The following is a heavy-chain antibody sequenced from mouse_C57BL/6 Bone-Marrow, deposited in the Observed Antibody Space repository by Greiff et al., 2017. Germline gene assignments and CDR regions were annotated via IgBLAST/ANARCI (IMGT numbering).Heavy chain of an antibody. Sequence: VQLQQPGAELVKPGASVKMSCKASGYTFTSYWITWVKQRPGQGLEWIGDIYPGSGSTNYNAKFKSKATLTVDTSSSTAYMQLISLTSEYSAVYYCASYYYGSSRYYFDYWGQGTTLTVSS. J-gene: IGHJ2*01. D-gene: IGHD1-1*01. CDR1: GYTFTSYW. CDR3: ASYYYGSSRYYFDY. V-gene: IGHV1-55*01. CDR2: IYPGSGST.